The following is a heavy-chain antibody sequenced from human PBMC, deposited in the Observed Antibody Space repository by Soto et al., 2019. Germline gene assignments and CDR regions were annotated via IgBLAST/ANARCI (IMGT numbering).Heavy chain of an antibody. Sequence: LGISCTCSSYSFTIYLIGWVRQMPVKGLEWMGIIYPGDSDTRYSPSFQGQVTISADKSISTAYLQWSSLKASDTAMYYCARQGGYSRGAFDISGLGTIVTISS. CDR2: IYPGDSDT. CDR3: ARQGGYSRGAFDI. CDR1: SYSFTIYL. V-gene: IGHV5-51*01. J-gene: IGHJ3*02. D-gene: IGHD5-18*01.